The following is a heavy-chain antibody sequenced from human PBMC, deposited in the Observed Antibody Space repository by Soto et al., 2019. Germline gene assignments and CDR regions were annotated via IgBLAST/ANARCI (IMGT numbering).Heavy chain of an antibody. V-gene: IGHV4-39*01. J-gene: IGHJ4*02. CDR1: GGSISSSSYY. CDR2: IYYSGST. D-gene: IGHD6-13*01. Sequence: NPSETLSLTCTVSGGSISSSSYYWGWIRQPPGKGLEWIGSIYYSGSTYYNPSLKSRVSISVDTSKNQFSLKVSSVTAADTAVYYCARQRSIVAAGTSVGYWGQGTLVTVSS. CDR3: ARQRSIVAAGTSVGY.